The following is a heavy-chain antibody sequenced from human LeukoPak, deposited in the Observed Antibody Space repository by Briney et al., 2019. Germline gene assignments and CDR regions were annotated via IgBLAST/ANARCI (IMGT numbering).Heavy chain of an antibody. CDR1: GYSISTGYY. CDR2: FYHGGST. D-gene: IGHD5-18*01. J-gene: IGHJ4*02. V-gene: IGHV4-38-2*02. Sequence: SETLSLTCTVSGYSISTGYYWDWIRQPPGKGLEWIGTFYHGGSTYYNPSLKSRVTISVDTSKNQFSLKLSSVTAADTAVYYCARGLQLWSFLGYWGQGTLVTVSS. CDR3: ARGLQLWSFLGY.